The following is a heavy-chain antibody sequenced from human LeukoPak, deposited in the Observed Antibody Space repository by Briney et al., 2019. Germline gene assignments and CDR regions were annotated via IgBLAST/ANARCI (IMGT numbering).Heavy chain of an antibody. CDR1: GYTFTSHG. D-gene: IGHD1-26*01. Sequence: ASVKVSCKASGYTFTSHGISWVRQAPGQGLEWLGWIYPHNGNTNYAQKLQDRVSMTTATSTSTAYMELRGLRSDDTAVYYCARSSTWEPFDYWGQGTLVTVSS. CDR2: IYPHNGNT. V-gene: IGHV1-18*01. CDR3: ARSSTWEPFDY. J-gene: IGHJ4*02.